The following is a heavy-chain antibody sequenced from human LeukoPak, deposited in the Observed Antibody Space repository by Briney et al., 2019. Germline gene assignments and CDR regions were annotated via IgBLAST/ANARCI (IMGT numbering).Heavy chain of an antibody. D-gene: IGHD5-18*01. CDR3: AKGYSYGFVDAFDI. V-gene: IGHV3-9*03. CDR1: GFTFDDYA. J-gene: IGHJ3*02. Sequence: PGGSLRLSCAASGFTFDDYAMHWVRQAPGKGLEWVSGISWNSGSIGHADSVKGRFTISRDNAKNSLYLQMNSLRAEDMALYYCAKGYSYGFVDAFDIWGQGTMVTVSS. CDR2: ISWNSGSI.